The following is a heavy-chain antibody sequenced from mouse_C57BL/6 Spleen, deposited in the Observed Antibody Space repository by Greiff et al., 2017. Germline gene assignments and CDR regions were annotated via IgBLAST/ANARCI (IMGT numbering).Heavy chain of an antibody. CDR2: IYPGSGST. J-gene: IGHJ2*01. Sequence: QVQLQQPGAELVKPGASVKMSCKASGYTLTSYWITWVKQRPGQGLEWIGDIYPGSGSTNYNEKFKSKATLTVDAASCTAYMQLSSLTSEDSAVYYCAREVIYDGYYHFDNWGKGTTLTVSS. CDR3: AREVIYDGYYHFDN. D-gene: IGHD2-3*01. V-gene: IGHV1-55*01. CDR1: GYTLTSYW.